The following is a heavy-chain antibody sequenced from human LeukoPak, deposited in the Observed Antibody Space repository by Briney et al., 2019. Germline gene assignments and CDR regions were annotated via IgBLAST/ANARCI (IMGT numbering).Heavy chain of an antibody. Sequence: GSLRLSCAASGFTFDDYAMHWVRQAPGQGLEWVASASSSSSFVSYVDSVKGRFTISRDNADNSLYLHMSRLRAEDTAVYYCARLGGAYVSGFYFDSWGQGTLVTVSS. J-gene: IGHJ4*02. CDR3: ARLGGAYVSGFYFDS. D-gene: IGHD3-10*01. V-gene: IGHV3-21*01. CDR2: ASSSSSFV. CDR1: GFTFDDYA.